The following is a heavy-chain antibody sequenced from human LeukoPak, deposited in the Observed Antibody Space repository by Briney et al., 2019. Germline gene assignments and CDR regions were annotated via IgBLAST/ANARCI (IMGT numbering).Heavy chain of an antibody. Sequence: GASVKVSSKASGYTFTGYYMHWVRQAPGQGLEWMGWINPNSGGTNYAQKFQGRVTMTRDTSISTAYMELSRLRSDDTAVYYCARGAAGYYYYMDVWGKGTTVTVSS. CDR1: GYTFTGYY. J-gene: IGHJ6*03. CDR2: INPNSGGT. D-gene: IGHD6-25*01. CDR3: ARGAAGYYYYMDV. V-gene: IGHV1-2*02.